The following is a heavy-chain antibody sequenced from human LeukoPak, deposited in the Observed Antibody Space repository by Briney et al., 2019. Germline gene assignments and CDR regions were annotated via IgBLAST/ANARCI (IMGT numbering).Heavy chain of an antibody. D-gene: IGHD3-3*01. Sequence: GGSLRLSCAASGFTFSSYAMSWVRQAPGKGLEWVSAISGSGGSTYYADSVKGRFTISRDNSKNTLYLQMNSLRAEDMAVYYCARGSRITIFGVVGNDYWGQGTLVTVSS. J-gene: IGHJ4*02. CDR2: ISGSGGST. V-gene: IGHV3-23*01. CDR1: GFTFSSYA. CDR3: ARGSRITIFGVVGNDY.